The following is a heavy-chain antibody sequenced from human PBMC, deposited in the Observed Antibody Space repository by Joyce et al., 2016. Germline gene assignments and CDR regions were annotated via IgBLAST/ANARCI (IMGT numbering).Heavy chain of an antibody. CDR3: AKILTATYSSGWFLDY. CDR2: ISYDGIYK. V-gene: IGHV3-30*18. Sequence: QVQLVESGGGVVQPGRSLRRSCAASGLTLSNYGVHWVRQAPGKGLEWGAVISYDGIYKYYADSVKSRFTISRDNSKNTVFLEMNSLRTEDTAVYYCAKILTATYSSGWFLDYWGQGTLVTVSS. CDR1: GLTLSNYG. J-gene: IGHJ4*02. D-gene: IGHD6-25*01.